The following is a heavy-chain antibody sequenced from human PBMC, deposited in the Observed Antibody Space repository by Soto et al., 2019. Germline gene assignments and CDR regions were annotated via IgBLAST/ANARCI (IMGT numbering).Heavy chain of an antibody. Sequence: GGSLRLSCAASGFTFSGSAMHWVRQASGKGLEWVGRIRSKANSYATAYAASVKGRFTISRDDSKNTAYLQMNSLKTEDTAVYYCTRPQGTDGYNTDYWGQGTLVTVSS. V-gene: IGHV3-73*01. CDR2: IRSKANSYAT. D-gene: IGHD5-12*01. CDR1: GFTFSGSA. J-gene: IGHJ4*02. CDR3: TRPQGTDGYNTDY.